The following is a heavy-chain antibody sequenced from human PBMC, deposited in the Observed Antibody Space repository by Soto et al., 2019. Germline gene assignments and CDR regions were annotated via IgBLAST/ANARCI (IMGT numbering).Heavy chain of an antibody. CDR1: GYSFTSYW. Sequence: PGESLKISCKGSGYSFTSYWIGWVRQMPGKGLEWMGIIYPGDSDTRYSPSFQGQVTISADKSISTAYLQWSSLKASDTAMYYCARQFGPIRFLELGLWGWFDPWGQGTLVTVSS. J-gene: IGHJ5*02. CDR3: ARQFGPIRFLELGLWGWFDP. D-gene: IGHD3-3*01. CDR2: IYPGDSDT. V-gene: IGHV5-51*01.